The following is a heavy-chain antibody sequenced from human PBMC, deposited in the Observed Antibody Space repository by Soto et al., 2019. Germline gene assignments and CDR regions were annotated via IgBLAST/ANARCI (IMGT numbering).Heavy chain of an antibody. D-gene: IGHD3-10*01. V-gene: IGHV1-18*01. J-gene: IGHJ4*02. Sequence: ASVKVSCKASGYTFTSYGISWVRQAPGQGLEWMGWISAYNGNTNYAQKLQGRVTMTTDTSTSTAYMELRSLRSDDTAVYYCARDPGLRYYYGSGNYSQDPALDYWGQGTLVTVSS. CDR1: GYTFTSYG. CDR2: ISAYNGNT. CDR3: ARDPGLRYYYGSGNYSQDPALDY.